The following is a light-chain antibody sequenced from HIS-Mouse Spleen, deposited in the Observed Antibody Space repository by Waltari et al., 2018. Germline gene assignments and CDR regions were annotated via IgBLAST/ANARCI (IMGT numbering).Light chain of an antibody. Sequence: QSALTQPASVSGSPGQSITISCTGTSSDVGGYNYVSWYQQHPGKAPKLMIYEVSNRPSGVSNCFSGSKSGNTASLTISGRQAEDEADYYCSSYTSSSTWVFGGGTKLTVL. CDR3: SSYTSSSTWV. J-gene: IGLJ3*02. CDR1: SSDVGGYNY. CDR2: EVS. V-gene: IGLV2-14*01.